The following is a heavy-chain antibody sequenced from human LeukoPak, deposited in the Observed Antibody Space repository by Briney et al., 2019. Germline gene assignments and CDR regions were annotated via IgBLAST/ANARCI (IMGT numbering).Heavy chain of an antibody. D-gene: IGHD4-23*01. CDR2: ISVIGGST. CDR3: ARGGNSWWYFDL. Sequence: GGSLRLSCAASGFTFSSYAMSWVRQAPGKGLEWVSPISVIGGSTYHADSVKGRFTISRDNSKNTLYLQMNGLRAEDTAVYYCARGGNSWWYFDLWGRGTLVTVSS. J-gene: IGHJ2*01. V-gene: IGHV3-23*01. CDR1: GFTFSSYA.